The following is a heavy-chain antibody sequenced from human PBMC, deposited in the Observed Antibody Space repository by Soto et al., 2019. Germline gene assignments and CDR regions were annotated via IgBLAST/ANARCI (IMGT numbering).Heavy chain of an antibody. D-gene: IGHD6-6*01. CDR3: ASRTMEYSSRPLHP. CDR2: TNHSGST. J-gene: IGHJ5*02. V-gene: IGHV4-34*01. CDR1: GGSFSGYY. Sequence: SETLSLTCAVYGGSFSGYYWTWIRQPPGTGLEWIGETNHSGSTNYNPSLKSRVTISVDTSKNQFSLKLTSVTAADTAVYYCASRTMEYSSRPLHPSGQGTLVTVSS.